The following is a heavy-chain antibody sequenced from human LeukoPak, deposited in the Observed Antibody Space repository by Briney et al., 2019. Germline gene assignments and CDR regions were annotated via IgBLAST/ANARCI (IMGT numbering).Heavy chain of an antibody. CDR2: IRYDGSNK. V-gene: IGHV3-30*02. CDR3: AREHGRSGYFDY. J-gene: IGHJ4*02. CDR1: GFTFSSYG. Sequence: GGSLRLSCAASGFTFSSYGMHWVRQAPGKGLEWVAFIRYDGSNKYYADSVKGRFTISRDNSKNTLYLQMNSLRVEDTAVYYCAREHGRSGYFDYWGQGTLVSVSS. D-gene: IGHD3-22*01.